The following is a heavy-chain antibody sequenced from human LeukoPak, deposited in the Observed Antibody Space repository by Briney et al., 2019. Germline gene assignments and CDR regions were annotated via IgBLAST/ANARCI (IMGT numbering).Heavy chain of an antibody. J-gene: IGHJ3*02. D-gene: IGHD1-14*01. V-gene: IGHV2-5*08. CDR1: GGSISSSNW. CDR3: AHIGIPDAFDI. CDR2: IYWDDDK. Sequence: TLSLTCAVSGGSISSSNWWSWVRQPPGKALEWLALIYWDDDKRYSPSLKSRLTITKDTSKNQVVLTMTNMDPVDTATYYYAHIGIPDAFDIWGQGTMVTVSS.